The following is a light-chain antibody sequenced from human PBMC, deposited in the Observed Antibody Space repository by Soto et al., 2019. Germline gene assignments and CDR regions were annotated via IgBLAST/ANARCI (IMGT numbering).Light chain of an antibody. J-gene: IGLJ2*01. Sequence: QAVLTQPPSASGSPGQSVTISCTGTSSDVGGYNYVSWYQQHPGKAPKLMIYDVSERPSGVPDRFSGSKSGNTASLTVSGLQAEDEADYYCSSYAGSNNFEVFGGGTQLTVL. CDR1: SSDVGGYNY. CDR3: SSYAGSNNFEV. V-gene: IGLV2-8*01. CDR2: DVS.